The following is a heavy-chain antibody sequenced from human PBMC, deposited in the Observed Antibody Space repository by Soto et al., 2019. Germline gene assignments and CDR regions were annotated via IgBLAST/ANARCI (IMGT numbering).Heavy chain of an antibody. D-gene: IGHD3-9*01. J-gene: IGHJ4*02. V-gene: IGHV3-33*01. CDR3: ARGNWLRYFAY. Sequence: QVQLVESGGGVVQPGRSLRLSCAASGFTFSSYGMHWVRQAPGKGLEWVAVIWYDGSNKYYADSVKGRFTISRDNSKNTLYLKINSLRAEDTAVYSCARGNWLRYFAYWGQGPLVTVSS. CDR2: IWYDGSNK. CDR1: GFTFSSYG.